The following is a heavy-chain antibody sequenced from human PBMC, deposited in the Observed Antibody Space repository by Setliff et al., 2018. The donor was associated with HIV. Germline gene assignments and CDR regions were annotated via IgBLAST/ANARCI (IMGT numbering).Heavy chain of an antibody. D-gene: IGHD3-3*01. J-gene: IGHJ6*03. Sequence: SVKVSCKASGGIFSRFAFSWVRQAPGQGLEWMGGIIPIFGTANYAQKFQGRVTITADESTSTAYMELSSLRSEDTAVYYCASLGGYYPYYYYMDVWGKGTTVTVSS. CDR1: GGIFSRFA. CDR3: ASLGGYYPYYYYMDV. V-gene: IGHV1-69*13. CDR2: IIPIFGTA.